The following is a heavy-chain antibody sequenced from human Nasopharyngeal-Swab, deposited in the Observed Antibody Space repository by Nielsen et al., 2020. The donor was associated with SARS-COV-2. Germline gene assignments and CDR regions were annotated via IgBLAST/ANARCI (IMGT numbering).Heavy chain of an antibody. D-gene: IGHD3-10*01. Sequence: GESLKISCAAPGFTFDDYAMHWVRQAPGKGLEWVSLISGDGGSTYYADSVKGRFTISRDNSKNSLYLQMNSLRTEDTALYYCAKGWFGELFGAFDIWGQGTMVTVSS. V-gene: IGHV3-43*02. CDR2: ISGDGGST. J-gene: IGHJ3*02. CDR3: AKGWFGELFGAFDI. CDR1: GFTFDDYA.